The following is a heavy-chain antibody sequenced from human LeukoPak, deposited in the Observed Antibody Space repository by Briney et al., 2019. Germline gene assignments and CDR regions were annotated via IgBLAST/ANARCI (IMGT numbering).Heavy chain of an antibody. J-gene: IGHJ5*02. CDR1: GGSISSSSYY. Sequence: SETLSLTCTVSGGSISSSSYYWGWIRQPPGKGLEWIGSIYYSGSTYYNPSLKSRVTISVDTSKNQFSLKLSSVTAADTAVYYCARHASSYSSSRGWFDPWGQGTLVTVSS. CDR3: ARHASSYSSSRGWFDP. CDR2: IYYSGST. D-gene: IGHD6-13*01. V-gene: IGHV4-39*01.